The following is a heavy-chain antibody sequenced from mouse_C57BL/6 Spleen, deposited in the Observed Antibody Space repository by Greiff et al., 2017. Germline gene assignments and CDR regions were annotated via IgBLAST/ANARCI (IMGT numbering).Heavy chain of an antibody. CDR1: GYSITSGYY. CDR2: ISYDGSN. CDR3: ARERALYYAMDY. D-gene: IGHD3-3*01. J-gene: IGHJ4*01. Sequence: EVQRVESGPGLVKPSQSLSLTCSVTGYSITSGYYWNWIRQFPGNKLEWMGYISYDGSNNYNPSLKNRISITRDTSKNQFFLKLNSVTTEDTATYYCARERALYYAMDYWGQGTSVTVSS. V-gene: IGHV3-6*01.